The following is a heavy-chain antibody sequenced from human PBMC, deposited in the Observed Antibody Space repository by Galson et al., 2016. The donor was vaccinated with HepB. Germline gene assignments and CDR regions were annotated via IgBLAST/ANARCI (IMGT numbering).Heavy chain of an antibody. CDR1: GLILSSSA. CDR3: ARDAAAQDGGRKDFFDY. Sequence: SLRLSCAASGLILSSSAMHWVRQAPGKGPEWVAVISYDSSLKSYADSVKGRFTISRDNSNNMVYLQMNSLRDEDTDSYYCARDAAAQDGGRKDFFDYWGQGTLAIVSS. V-gene: IGHV3-30*04. J-gene: IGHJ4*02. CDR2: ISYDSSLK. D-gene: IGHD2-15*01.